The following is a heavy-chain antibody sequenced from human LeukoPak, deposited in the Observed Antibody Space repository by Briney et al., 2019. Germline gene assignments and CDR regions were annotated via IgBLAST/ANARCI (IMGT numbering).Heavy chain of an antibody. J-gene: IGHJ5*02. D-gene: IGHD3-10*01. V-gene: IGHV4-34*01. CDR3: ARPRYGSGSYNNRRGSNSFDP. CDR2: INHSGST. CDR1: GGSFSGYY. Sequence: SETLSLTCAVYGGSFSGYYWSWIRQPPGKGLEWIGEINHSGSTNYNPSLKSRVTISVDTSKTQFSPTLSSVTAADTAVYYCARPRYGSGSYNNRRGSNSFDPWGQGTLVTVSS.